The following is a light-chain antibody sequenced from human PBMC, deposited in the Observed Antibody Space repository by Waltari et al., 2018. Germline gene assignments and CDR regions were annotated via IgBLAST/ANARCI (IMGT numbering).Light chain of an antibody. CDR3: QQYNNWRPLLT. J-gene: IGKJ4*01. V-gene: IGKV3-15*01. CDR2: GAS. Sequence: EIVMTQSPATLSVSPGERATLSCRAKQSVSSNLAWYQPKPGQAPMLLIYGASTRDTGIPARFSGSGSWTEFTLTISSMQSEDFAVYYCQQYNNWRPLLTFGGWTKVEIK. CDR1: QSVSSN.